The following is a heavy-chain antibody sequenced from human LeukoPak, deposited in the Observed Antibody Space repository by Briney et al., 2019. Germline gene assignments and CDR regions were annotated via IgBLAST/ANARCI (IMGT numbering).Heavy chain of an antibody. CDR1: GGSISSYY. J-gene: IGHJ5*02. CDR2: IYYSGST. V-gene: IGHV4-59*01. Sequence: SSETLSLTCTVSGGSISSYYWSWVRQPPGKGLEWIGYIYYSGSTNYNPSLKSRVTISVDTSKNQFSLKLSSVTAADTPVYYCARLSAGAANWFDPWGQGTLVTVSS. D-gene: IGHD6-25*01. CDR3: ARLSAGAANWFDP.